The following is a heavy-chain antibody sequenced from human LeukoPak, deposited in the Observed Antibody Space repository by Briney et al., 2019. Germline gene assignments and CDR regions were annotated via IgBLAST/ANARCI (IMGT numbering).Heavy chain of an antibody. J-gene: IGHJ4*02. CDR1: GDSVKTYY. Sequence: SETPSLTSPHPGDSVKTYYRSWIRQPPGKRPERIEYIYFIGPTNYNPSLRRRVTISVDTSKNQFSLMLSSVTAADTALYYCARHGPLYDIWSAQFYFDYWGQGTLVTVSS. D-gene: IGHD3-3*01. V-gene: IGHV4-59*08. CDR2: IYFIGPT. CDR3: ARHGPLYDIWSAQFYFDY.